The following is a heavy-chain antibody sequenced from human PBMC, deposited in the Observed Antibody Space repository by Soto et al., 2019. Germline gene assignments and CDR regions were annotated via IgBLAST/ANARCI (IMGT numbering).Heavy chain of an antibody. D-gene: IGHD6-19*01. J-gene: IGHJ4*02. CDR3: ASGRYSAGWYPDYFDS. V-gene: IGHV3-7*03. CDR2: IKQDGSDK. CDR1: GFTFSSYW. Sequence: GGSLRLSCAASGFTFSSYWMSWVRQAPGKGLEWVANIKQDGSDKYYVDSLMGRFTVSRDNAKNSVYLQMNSLRVEDTAVYYCASGRYSAGWYPDYFDSWGQGTLVTVSS.